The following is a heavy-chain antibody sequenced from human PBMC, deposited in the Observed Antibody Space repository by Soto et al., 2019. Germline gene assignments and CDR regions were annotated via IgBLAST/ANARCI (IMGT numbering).Heavy chain of an antibody. CDR2: ISWDGGST. V-gene: IGHV3-43*01. CDR1: GFTFDDYT. CDR3: AKDMKSGPAWKKNGMDV. J-gene: IGHJ6*02. D-gene: IGHD1-1*01. Sequence: SLRLSCAASGFTFDDYTMHWVRQAPGKGLEWVSLISWDGGSTYYADSVKGRFTISRDNSKNSLYLQMNSLRTEDTALYYCAKDMKSGPAWKKNGMDVWGQGTTVTVSS.